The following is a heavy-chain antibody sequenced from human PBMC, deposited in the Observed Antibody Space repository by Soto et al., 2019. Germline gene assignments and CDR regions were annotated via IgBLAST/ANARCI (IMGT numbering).Heavy chain of an antibody. J-gene: IGHJ4*02. V-gene: IGHV4-31*03. CDR1: GGSISSGGYY. Sequence: QVQLQESGPGLVKPSQTLSLTCTVSGGSISSGGYYWSWIRQHPGKGLEWIGYIYYSGSTYYNPSLKSRVTISVDTAKNQFSLKLSSVTAADTAVYYCARSNDSSGSVLSWGQGTLVTVSS. CDR2: IYYSGST. CDR3: ARSNDSSGSVLS. D-gene: IGHD3-22*01.